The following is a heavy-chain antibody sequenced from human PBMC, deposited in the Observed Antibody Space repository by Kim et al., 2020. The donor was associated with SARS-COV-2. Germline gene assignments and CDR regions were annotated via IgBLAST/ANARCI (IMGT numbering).Heavy chain of an antibody. CDR2: INPDSGGT. CDR3: ARGANTLSAFDL. Sequence: ASVKVSCKAPGHPLIPNRMHWVRQAPGQGLEWMGWINPDSGGTKYAERFQGRVTMTRDTSISTVYMELSRLKSDDTAVYYCARGANTLSAFDLWGQGTMVSVSS. J-gene: IGHJ3*01. CDR1: GHPLIPNR. V-gene: IGHV1-2*02.